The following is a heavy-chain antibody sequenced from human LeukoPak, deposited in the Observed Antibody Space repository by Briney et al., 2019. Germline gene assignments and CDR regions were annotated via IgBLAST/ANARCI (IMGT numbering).Heavy chain of an antibody. CDR2: INHSGST. CDR3: ARHSGYSYGS. J-gene: IGHJ5*02. V-gene: IGHV4-34*01. D-gene: IGHD5-18*01. CDR1: GGSFSGYY. Sequence: SETLSLTCAVYGGSFSGYYWGWIRQPPGKGLEWIGEINHSGSTNYNPSLKSRVTISVDTSKNQFSLKLSSVTAADTAVYYCARHSGYSYGSWGQGTLVTVSS.